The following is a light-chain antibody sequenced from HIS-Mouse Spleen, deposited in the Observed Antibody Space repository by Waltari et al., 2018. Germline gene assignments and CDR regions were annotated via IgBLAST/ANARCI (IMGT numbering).Light chain of an antibody. CDR3: YSTDSSGNHRV. CDR1: AFPKKY. Sequence: SYELTQPPSVSVSPGQTARITCSGDAFPKKYAYWYQQTSGQAPVLVIYEDSKRPAGIHERFSGSSSGTMATLTISGAQVEDEADYYCYSTDSSGNHRVFGGGTKLTVL. CDR2: EDS. J-gene: IGLJ2*01. V-gene: IGLV3-10*01.